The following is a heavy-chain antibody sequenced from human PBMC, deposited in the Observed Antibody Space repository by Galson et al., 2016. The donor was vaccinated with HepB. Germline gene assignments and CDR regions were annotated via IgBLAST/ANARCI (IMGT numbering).Heavy chain of an antibody. D-gene: IGHD6-13*01. CDR3: AREGGSSWHRNPNFDY. Sequence: SVKVSCKASGYTFTTYGITWVRQAPGQGLEWMGWTSTDTGNTNYAQKFQGRVTMTTDTPTSTAYMELMTLISDDTAVYYCAREGGSSWHRNPNFDYWGQGTLVTVSS. CDR2: TSTDTGNT. V-gene: IGHV1-18*01. CDR1: GYTFTTYG. J-gene: IGHJ4*02.